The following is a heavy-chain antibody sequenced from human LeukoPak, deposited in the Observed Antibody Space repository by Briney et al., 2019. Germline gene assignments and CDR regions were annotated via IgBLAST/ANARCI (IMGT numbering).Heavy chain of an antibody. CDR3: ARRYGEGYYFDY. CDR1: GGSFSGYY. J-gene: IGHJ4*02. D-gene: IGHD1-14*01. CDR2: INHSGST. V-gene: IGHV4-34*01. Sequence: PSETLSLTCAVYGGSFSGYYWSWIRQPPGKGLEWIGEINHSGSTNYNPSLKSRVTISVDTSKNQFSLKLSSMTAADTAVYYCARRYGEGYYFDYWGQGTLVTVSS.